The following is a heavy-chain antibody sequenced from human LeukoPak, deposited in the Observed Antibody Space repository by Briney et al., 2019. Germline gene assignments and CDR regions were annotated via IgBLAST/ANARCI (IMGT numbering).Heavy chain of an antibody. D-gene: IGHD1-26*01. V-gene: IGHV3-23*01. J-gene: IGHJ4*02. CDR2: ISGSGGST. Sequence: PGGSLRLSCAASGFTFSSYAMSWVRQAPGKGLEWVSAISGSGGSTYYADSVKGRFTISRDNPKNTLYLQMNSLRAEDTAVYYCAKDRGIPNYSGSYLYWGQGTLVTVSS. CDR3: AKDRGIPNYSGSYLY. CDR1: GFTFSSYA.